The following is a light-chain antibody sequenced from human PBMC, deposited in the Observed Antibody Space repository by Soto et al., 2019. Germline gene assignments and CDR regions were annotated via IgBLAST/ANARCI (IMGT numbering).Light chain of an antibody. CDR2: GAS. Sequence: EIVITQSPATLSVSPGERATLSCRASQSVSSNLAWYLQKPGQAPRLLIYGASTRATGIPARFSGSASGTEFTLTISSLQSEDFAVYYCQQYNNRPFTFGPGTKVDIK. J-gene: IGKJ3*01. CDR3: QQYNNRPFT. V-gene: IGKV3-15*01. CDR1: QSVSSN.